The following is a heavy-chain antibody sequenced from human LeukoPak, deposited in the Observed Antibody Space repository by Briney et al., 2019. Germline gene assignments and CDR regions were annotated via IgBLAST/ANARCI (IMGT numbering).Heavy chain of an antibody. CDR2: IYSGGST. CDR3: ARGEDYGDYFDY. V-gene: IGHV3-53*01. J-gene: IGHJ4*02. D-gene: IGHD4-17*01. Sequence: PGGSLRLSCAASGFTFGSYTMSWVRQAPGKGLEWVSVIYSGGSTYYADSVKGRFTISRDNSKNTLYLQMNSLRAGDTAVYYCARGEDYGDYFDYWGQGTLVTVSS. CDR1: GFTFGSYT.